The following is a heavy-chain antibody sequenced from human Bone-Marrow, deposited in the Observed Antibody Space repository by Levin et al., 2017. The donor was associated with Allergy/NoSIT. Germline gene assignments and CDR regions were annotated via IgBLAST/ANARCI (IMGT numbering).Heavy chain of an antibody. Sequence: SETLSLTCTVSGGSISSSSFYWGWISQPPGKGLEWIGSISYSGSTYYNPSLRSRTIVSVDTSTNQFSLKVSSVTAADTAVYYCVKGSSSLDYFDSWGQGTLVTVSS. CDR2: ISYSGST. V-gene: IGHV4-39*01. CDR3: VKGSSSLDYFDS. J-gene: IGHJ4*02. D-gene: IGHD6-19*01. CDR1: GGSISSSSFY.